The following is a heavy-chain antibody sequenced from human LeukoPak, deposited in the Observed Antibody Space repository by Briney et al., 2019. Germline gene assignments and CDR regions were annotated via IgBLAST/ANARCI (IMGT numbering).Heavy chain of an antibody. CDR3: ARGRGYSYDY. J-gene: IGHJ4*02. Sequence: GGSLRLPCAASGFTFSSYWMHWVRQASGKGLVWASRINSDGSNTNYADSVKGRFTISRDNAKNTLYLQMNSLRVEDTAVYYCARGRGYSYDYWGQGTLVTVSS. CDR1: GFTFSSYW. CDR2: INSDGSNT. D-gene: IGHD5-18*01. V-gene: IGHV3-74*01.